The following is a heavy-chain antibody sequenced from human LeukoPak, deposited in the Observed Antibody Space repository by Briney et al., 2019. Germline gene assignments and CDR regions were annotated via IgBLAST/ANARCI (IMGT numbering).Heavy chain of an antibody. Sequence: SETLSLTCTVSGGSISSGGYYWSWIRQPPGKGLEWIGYIYYSGSTNYNPSLKSRVTISVDTSKNQFSLKLSSVTAADTAVYYCARGVSGSGYYYGDYFDYWGQGTLVTVSS. V-gene: IGHV4-61*08. J-gene: IGHJ4*02. CDR2: IYYSGST. CDR3: ARGVSGSGYYYGDYFDY. D-gene: IGHD3-22*01. CDR1: GGSISSGGYY.